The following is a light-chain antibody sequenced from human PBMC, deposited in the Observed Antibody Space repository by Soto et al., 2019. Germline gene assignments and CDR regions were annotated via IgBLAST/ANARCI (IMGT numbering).Light chain of an antibody. V-gene: IGKV3-15*01. CDR1: ETVATN. CDR3: QQDFEWPPMT. CDR2: GAS. J-gene: IGKJ1*01. Sequence: EVVMTQSPATLSVSPGERATLSCRASETVATNLAWYQQKPGQAPRLLISGASTRAAGISDRLRVSGSGTEFTLTISSLLAEDSAIYECQQDFEWPPMTVGQGTKVEI.